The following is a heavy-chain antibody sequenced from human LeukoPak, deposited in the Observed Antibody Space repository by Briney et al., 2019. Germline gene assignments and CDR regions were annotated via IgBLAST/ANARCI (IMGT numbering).Heavy chain of an antibody. CDR2: LFGGGST. J-gene: IGHJ3*01. Sequence: GGSLRLSCAASGGTFSNNYMSWVRQAPGKGLEWVSVLFGGGSTYYTDSVKGRFTISRLNSNPTLYLQMNRLRPEDTAVYYCASGIDRPYAFDLWGRGTMVPVSS. CDR1: GGTFSNNY. V-gene: IGHV3-53*04. CDR3: ASGIDRPYAFDL.